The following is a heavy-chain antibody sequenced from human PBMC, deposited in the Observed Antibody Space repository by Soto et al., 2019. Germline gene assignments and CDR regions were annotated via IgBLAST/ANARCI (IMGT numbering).Heavy chain of an antibody. V-gene: IGHV4-59*11. J-gene: IGHJ4*02. CDR3: ASGWMAAFDN. Sequence: PSETLSLTCNVTGDSIKTHYWSWIRQAPGKGLEWIGYIYYSGSTLYNPSLKRRVTISAETAKNQFSLRLTSLTAADTAVYYCASGWMAAFDNWGQGTLVTVSS. CDR2: IYYSGST. CDR1: GDSIKTHY. D-gene: IGHD2-2*03.